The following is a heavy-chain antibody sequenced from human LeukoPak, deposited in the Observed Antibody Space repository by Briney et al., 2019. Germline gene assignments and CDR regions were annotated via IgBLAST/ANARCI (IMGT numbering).Heavy chain of an antibody. D-gene: IGHD3-16*02. CDR2: ISAYNGNT. Sequence: ASVKVSCKASGYTFTNYGFSWVRQAPGQGLEWMGWISAYNGNTNYAQNLQGRVTMTTDTSTSTAYMELRSVRSDDTAVYYCARGLGSYPEIPLDYWGQGTLVTVSS. V-gene: IGHV1-18*01. CDR1: GYTFTNYG. CDR3: ARGLGSYPEIPLDY. J-gene: IGHJ4*02.